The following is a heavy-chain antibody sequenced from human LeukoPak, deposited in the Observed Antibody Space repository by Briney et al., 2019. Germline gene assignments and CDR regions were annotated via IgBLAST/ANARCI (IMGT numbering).Heavy chain of an antibody. CDR1: GFTFSSYA. CDR3: AELGITMIGGV. Sequence: GRSLRLSCAASGFTFSSYAMHWVRQAPGKGLEWGAVISYDGSNKYYADSVKGRFTISRDNSKNTLSLQMNSLRAEDTAVYYCAELGITMIGGVWGKGTTVTISS. V-gene: IGHV3-30*04. CDR2: ISYDGSNK. J-gene: IGHJ6*04. D-gene: IGHD3-10*02.